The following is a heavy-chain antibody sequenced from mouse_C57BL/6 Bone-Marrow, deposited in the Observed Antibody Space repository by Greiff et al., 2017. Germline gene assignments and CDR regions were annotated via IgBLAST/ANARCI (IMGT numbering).Heavy chain of an antibody. J-gene: IGHJ3*01. D-gene: IGHD3-1*01. V-gene: IGHV10-1*01. CDR2: IRSKSNNYAT. Sequence: DVKLVEPGGGLVQPKASLKLSCAASGFSFNTYAMNWVRQAPGMGLEWVARIRSKSNNYATYYADSVKDRFTISRDDSENMLYLQMNNLKTEDTAMYYCVRGLPYWGQGTLVTVTA. CDR1: GFSFNTYA. CDR3: VRGLPY.